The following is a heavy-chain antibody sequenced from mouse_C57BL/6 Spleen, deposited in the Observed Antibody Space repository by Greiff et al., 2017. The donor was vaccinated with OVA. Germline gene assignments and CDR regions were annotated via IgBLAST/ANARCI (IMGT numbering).Heavy chain of an antibody. CDR1: GYTFTDYY. V-gene: IGHV1-26*01. D-gene: IGHD1-1*01. Sequence: EVQLQQSGPELVKPGASVKISCKASGYTFTDYYMNWVKQSHGKSLEWIGDINPNNGGTSYNQKFKGKATLTVDKSSSTAYMELRSLTSEDSAVYYCASYYGSSYGSFDYWGQGTTLTVSS. CDR3: ASYYGSSYGSFDY. J-gene: IGHJ2*01. CDR2: INPNNGGT.